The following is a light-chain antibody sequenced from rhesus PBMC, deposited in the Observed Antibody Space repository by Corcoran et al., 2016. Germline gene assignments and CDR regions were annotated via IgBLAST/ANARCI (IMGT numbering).Light chain of an antibody. CDR3: QQRSNLFT. J-gene: IGKJ3*01. CDR1: QSVSSS. Sequence: EIVLTQSPATLSLSPGERATLSCRASQSVSSSLAWYQQKPGQAPRRLIYGASSRAPGNPDRFSCSGSGTDFTLTVSSLEPEDVGVYYCQQRSNLFTFGPGTKLDIK. CDR2: GAS. V-gene: IGKV3-17*01.